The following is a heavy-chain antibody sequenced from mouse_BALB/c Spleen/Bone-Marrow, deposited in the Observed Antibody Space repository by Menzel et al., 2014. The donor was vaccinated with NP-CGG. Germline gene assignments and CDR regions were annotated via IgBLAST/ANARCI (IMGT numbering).Heavy chain of an antibody. D-gene: IGHD1-1*01. J-gene: IGHJ2*01. V-gene: IGHV1-69*02. CDR2: IDPSDSYT. CDR1: GYTFTSYW. CDR3: ARDSITTVVATDY. Sequence: QVHVKQSGAELVKPGASVKLSRKASGYTFTSYWMHWVKQRPGQGLEWIGEIDPSDSYTNYNQKFKGKATLTVDKSSSTAYMQLSSLTSEDSAVYYCARDSITTVVATDYWGQGTTLTVSS.